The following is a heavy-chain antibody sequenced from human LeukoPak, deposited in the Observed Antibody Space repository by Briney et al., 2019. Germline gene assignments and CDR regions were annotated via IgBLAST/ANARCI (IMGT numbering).Heavy chain of an antibody. CDR1: GFTFSSYS. Sequence: PGGSLRLSCAASGFTFSSYSMSWVRQAPGKGLEWVSVIYSGGSTYYADSVKGRFTISRDNSKNTLYLQMNSLRAEDTAVYYCARDRMTTVTPRGVHYGMDVWGQGTTVTVSS. D-gene: IGHD4-17*01. CDR2: IYSGGST. CDR3: ARDRMTTVTPRGVHYGMDV. J-gene: IGHJ6*02. V-gene: IGHV3-53*01.